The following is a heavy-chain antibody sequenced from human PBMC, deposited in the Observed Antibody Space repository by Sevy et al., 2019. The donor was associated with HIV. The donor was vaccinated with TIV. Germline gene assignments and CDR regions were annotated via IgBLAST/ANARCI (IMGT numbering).Heavy chain of an antibody. V-gene: IGHV1-2*02. Sequence: ASVKVSCKASGYTFTGYYMHWVRQAPGQGLEWMGWINPNSGGTNYAQMFQGRVTMTRDTSISPAYMELSRLRSDDTAVYYGARDWYYYDSSGYQIRDALDIWGQGTMVTVSS. CDR2: INPNSGGT. CDR3: ARDWYYYDSSGYQIRDALDI. D-gene: IGHD3-22*01. CDR1: GYTFTGYY. J-gene: IGHJ3*02.